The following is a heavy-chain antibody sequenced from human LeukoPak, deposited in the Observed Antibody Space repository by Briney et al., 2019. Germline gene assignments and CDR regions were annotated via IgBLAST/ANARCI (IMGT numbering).Heavy chain of an antibody. CDR1: GGSISSHY. V-gene: IGHV4-59*11. Sequence: SETLSLTCTVSGGSISSHYWSWIRQPPGKGLEWIGYIYYSGSTNYNPSLKSRVTISVDTSKNQFSLKLSPVTAADTAVYHCARGRMRDNWFDPWGQGTLVTVSS. CDR3: ARGRMRDNWFDP. J-gene: IGHJ5*02. CDR2: IYYSGST.